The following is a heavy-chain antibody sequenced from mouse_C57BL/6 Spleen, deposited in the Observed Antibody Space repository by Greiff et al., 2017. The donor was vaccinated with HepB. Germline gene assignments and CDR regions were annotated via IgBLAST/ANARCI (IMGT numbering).Heavy chain of an antibody. CDR3: ARMGNNFWFAY. D-gene: IGHD1-3*01. Sequence: EVKLVESGPELVKPGASVKLSCKASGYTFTDYNMHWVKQSHGQCLEWIGYINPNNGGTSYNQKFKGKATLTVNKSSSTAYMGLRSLTSEDSAVYYCARMGNNFWFAYWGQGTLVTVSA. J-gene: IGHJ3*01. CDR1: GYTFTDYN. V-gene: IGHV1-22*01. CDR2: INPNNGGT.